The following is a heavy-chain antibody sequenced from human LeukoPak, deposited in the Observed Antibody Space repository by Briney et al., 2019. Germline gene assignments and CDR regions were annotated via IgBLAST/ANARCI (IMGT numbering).Heavy chain of an antibody. CDR3: AKDGSGDYYYYYGMDV. Sequence: GRSLRLSCAASGFTFDDYAMHWVRQAPGKGLEWVSGISWSSGSIGYADSVKGRFTISRDNAKNSLYLQMNSLRAEDTALYYCAKDGSGDYYYYYGMDVWGQGTTVTVSS. V-gene: IGHV3-9*01. D-gene: IGHD2-15*01. J-gene: IGHJ6*02. CDR2: ISWSSGSI. CDR1: GFTFDDYA.